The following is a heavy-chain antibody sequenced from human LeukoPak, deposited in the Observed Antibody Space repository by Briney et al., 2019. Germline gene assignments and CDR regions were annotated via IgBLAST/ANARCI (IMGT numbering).Heavy chain of an antibody. V-gene: IGHV3-48*03. CDR3: TTLGYHLDS. CDR1: GFDLGAYE. J-gene: IGHJ4*02. Sequence: GGSLRLSCAASGFDLGAYEMNWVRQAPEKGLEWVAYFAGSDTTTYYADSVKGRFTISRDNARNSLYLQMNSLRAEDTALYYCTTLGYHLDSWGQGTLVTVSS. CDR2: FAGSDTTT. D-gene: IGHD3-22*01.